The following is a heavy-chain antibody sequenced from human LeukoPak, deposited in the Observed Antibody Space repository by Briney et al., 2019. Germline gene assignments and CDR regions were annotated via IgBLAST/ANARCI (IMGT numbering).Heavy chain of an antibody. V-gene: IGHV3-30-3*01. CDR3: ASGGSATLTRNLFDY. D-gene: IGHD4-11*01. CDR1: GFTFRTHD. J-gene: IGHJ4*02. CDR2: ISQDGSNK. Sequence: PGGSLRLSCAASGFTFRTHDMHWVRQAPGKGLEWVSFISQDGSNKFYVDSVEGRFTISRDNSKNTLYLQMNSLRAEDTALYYCASGGSATLTRNLFDYWGQGTLVTVSS.